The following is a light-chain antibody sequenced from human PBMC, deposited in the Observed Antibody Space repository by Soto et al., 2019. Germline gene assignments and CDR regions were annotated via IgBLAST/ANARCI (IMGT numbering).Light chain of an antibody. CDR1: QSVSSYY. CDR3: QQCGSSPWT. CDR2: AAS. Sequence: EIVLTQSPGTLSLSPGERATLSCRASQSVSSYYLAWYQQKPGQAPRLLIYAASSRATGIPDRFSRGGCGTDFSRAVSTLEPEDFAVYYCQQCGSSPWTCGQGTRVDIK. J-gene: IGKJ1*01. V-gene: IGKV3-20*01.